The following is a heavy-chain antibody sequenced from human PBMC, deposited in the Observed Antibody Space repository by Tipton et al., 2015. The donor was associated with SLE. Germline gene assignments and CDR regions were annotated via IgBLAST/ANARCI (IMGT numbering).Heavy chain of an antibody. D-gene: IGHD1-1*01. Sequence: FTFSRDNPKNTLYLQMNSLRAEDTAVYYCARFSAPLLEHNWFDPWGQGTLVTVSS. V-gene: IGHV3-30*07. J-gene: IGHJ5*02. CDR3: ARFSAPLLEHNWFDP.